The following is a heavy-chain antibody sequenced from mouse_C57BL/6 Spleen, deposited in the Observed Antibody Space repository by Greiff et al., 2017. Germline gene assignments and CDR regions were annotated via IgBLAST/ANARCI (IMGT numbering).Heavy chain of an antibody. CDR3: ARNGYYLDY. D-gene: IGHD2-2*01. J-gene: IGHJ2*02. CDR1: GYTFTSYW. Sequence: QVQLKQPGAELVMPGASVKLSCKASGYTFTSYWMHWVKQRPGQGLEWIGEIDPSDSYTKYNQKFKGKSTLTVDKSSSTAYIQLSSLTSEDSAVYYCARNGYYLDYWGQGTSLTVSS. V-gene: IGHV1-69*01. CDR2: IDPSDSYT.